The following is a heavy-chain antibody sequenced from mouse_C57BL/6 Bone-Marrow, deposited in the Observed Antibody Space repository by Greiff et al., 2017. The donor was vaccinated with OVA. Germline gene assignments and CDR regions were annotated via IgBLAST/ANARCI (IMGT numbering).Heavy chain of an antibody. Sequence: QVQLQQPGAELVKPGASVKLSCKASGYTFTSYWLHWVKQRPGQGLEWIGMIHPNSGSTNYNEKFKSKVTLTVDKSYSTAYMPLSSLTSEDSADYYCARGASSYDNYCLCYGCRGTGLTVSA. CDR2: IHPNSGST. D-gene: IGHD2-10*01. V-gene: IGHV1-64*01. CDR3: ARGASSYDNYCLCY. CDR1: GYTFTSYW. J-gene: IGHJ2*03.